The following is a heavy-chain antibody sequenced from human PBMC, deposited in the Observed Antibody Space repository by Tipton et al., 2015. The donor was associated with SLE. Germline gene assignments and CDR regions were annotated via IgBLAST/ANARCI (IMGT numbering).Heavy chain of an antibody. J-gene: IGHJ6*02. Sequence: TLSLTCTVSAGSVSSGDYYWSWIRQHPGKGLEWIGYTHYSGSTFYNPSLKSRVTISVDTSKNQFSLKLNSVTAADTAIYYCARVAVTTYFYYGIEVWGQGTTVTVSS. CDR1: AGSVSSGDYY. CDR3: ARVAVTTYFYYGIEV. V-gene: IGHV4-31*03. CDR2: THYSGST. D-gene: IGHD4-11*01.